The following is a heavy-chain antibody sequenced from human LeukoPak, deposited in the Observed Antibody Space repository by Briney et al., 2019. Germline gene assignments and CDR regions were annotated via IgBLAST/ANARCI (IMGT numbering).Heavy chain of an antibody. CDR3: ASEVKEGDDDYVWGSYRYNWFDP. J-gene: IGHJ5*02. CDR2: ISGSGGST. D-gene: IGHD3-16*02. CDR1: GFTFSSYA. Sequence: GGSLRLSCAASGFTFSSYAMSWVRQAPGKGLEWVSAISGSGGSTYYADSVKGRFTISRDNSKNTLYLQMNSLRAEDTAVYYCASEVKEGDDDYVWGSYRYNWFDPWGQGTLVTVSS. V-gene: IGHV3-23*01.